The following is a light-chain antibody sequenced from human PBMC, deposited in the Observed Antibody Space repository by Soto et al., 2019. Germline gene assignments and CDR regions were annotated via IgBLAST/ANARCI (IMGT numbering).Light chain of an antibody. CDR1: SSNIGSNT. Sequence: QSVLTQPPSASGTPGQRVTISCSGSSSNIGSNTVNWYQQHPGTAPKLLIYSNNQRHSGVPDRFSGSKSGTSASLAISGLQSEDEADYYCAAWDDSLNGQRVFGGGTKLTVL. CDR2: SNN. V-gene: IGLV1-44*01. CDR3: AAWDDSLNGQRV. J-gene: IGLJ3*02.